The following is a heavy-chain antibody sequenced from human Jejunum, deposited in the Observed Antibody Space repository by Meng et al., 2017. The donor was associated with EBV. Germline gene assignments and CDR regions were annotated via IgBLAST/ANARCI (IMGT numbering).Heavy chain of an antibody. CDR2: INEDGRIT. V-gene: IGHV3-74*01. CDR1: GFTFSRYW. Sequence: LLESGGALVKPGGSLRLSFASSGFTFSRYWMHWVRQAPGKGLVWVSRINEDGRITTYADSVKGRFTISRDNTKNTLYLQMNSLRAGDTAVYFCSRDLVGSADDWGQGTLVTVSS. CDR3: SRDLVGSADD. D-gene: IGHD6-25*01. J-gene: IGHJ4*02.